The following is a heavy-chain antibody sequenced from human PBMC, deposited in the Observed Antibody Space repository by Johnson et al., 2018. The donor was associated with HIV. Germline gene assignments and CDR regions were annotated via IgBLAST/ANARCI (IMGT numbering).Heavy chain of an antibody. CDR3: ARVSGSGANCYEILNDAFDI. V-gene: IGHV3-30-3*01. J-gene: IGHJ3*02. D-gene: IGHD2-21*01. Sequence: QVQLVESGGGVVQPGRSLRLSCEGSGFIFRNFAMHWVRQAPGKGLEWVSMISYDGSKEYYAESVKGRFTISRDNPKNTVFLQMNSLRVEDTAVYYCARVSGSGANCYEILNDAFDIWGQGTMVTVSS. CDR2: ISYDGSKE. CDR1: GFIFRNFA.